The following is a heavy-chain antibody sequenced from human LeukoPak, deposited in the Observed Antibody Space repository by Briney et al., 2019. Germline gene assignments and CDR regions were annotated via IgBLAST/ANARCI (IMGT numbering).Heavy chain of an antibody. CDR2: INPNNDGT. V-gene: IGHV1-2*06. J-gene: IGHJ4*02. CDR3: ARVEATTAPRHSDF. D-gene: IGHD4-17*01. Sequence: GASVKVSCKASGYTFTAYYIHWVRQAPGQGLEWMGRINPNNDGTNYAQKFQGRVTMTRDTSISTAYMELNSLRSDDTAVYYCARVEATTAPRHSDFWGQGTLVTVSS. CDR1: GYTFTAYY.